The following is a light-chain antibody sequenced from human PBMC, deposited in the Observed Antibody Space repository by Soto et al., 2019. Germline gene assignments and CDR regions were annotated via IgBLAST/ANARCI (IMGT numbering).Light chain of an antibody. CDR2: GVS. J-gene: IGKJ1*01. V-gene: IGKV3-20*01. CDR3: QQYGTAPRT. Sequence: EIVLTQSPGTLSLSPGERATLSCRASQSVSSRYLAWYQQKLGQAPRLLISGVSNRATGLPDRFSGSGSGTDYTLTISRLESEDFAVDDGQQYGTAPRTVGQGTKVEIK. CDR1: QSVSSRY.